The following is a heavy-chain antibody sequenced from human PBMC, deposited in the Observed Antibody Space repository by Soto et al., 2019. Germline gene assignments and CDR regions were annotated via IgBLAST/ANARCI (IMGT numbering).Heavy chain of an antibody. D-gene: IGHD5-18*01. Sequence: SETLSLTCAVYGGSFRGYYWSRIRQPPGKGLEWIGEINHSGSTNYNPSLKSRVTISVDTSKNQFSLKLSSVAAADTAVYYCARASRRTAMVTRYYYYYYMDVWGKGTTVTVSS. CDR1: GGSFRGYY. CDR2: INHSGST. CDR3: ARASRRTAMVTRYYYYYYMDV. V-gene: IGHV4-34*01. J-gene: IGHJ6*03.